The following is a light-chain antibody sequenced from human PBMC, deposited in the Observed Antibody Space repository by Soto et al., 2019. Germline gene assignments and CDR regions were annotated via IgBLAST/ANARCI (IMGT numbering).Light chain of an antibody. Sequence: EIVLTQSPGTLSLSPGERATLSCRASQSVSSSHLAWFQQKPGQAPRLLIYDASSRATGIPDRFSGSGSGIEFTLTISRLEPEDFAVYYCEQYDNSQWTFGQGTKVEIK. CDR2: DAS. CDR1: QSVSSSH. CDR3: EQYDNSQWT. J-gene: IGKJ1*01. V-gene: IGKV3-20*01.